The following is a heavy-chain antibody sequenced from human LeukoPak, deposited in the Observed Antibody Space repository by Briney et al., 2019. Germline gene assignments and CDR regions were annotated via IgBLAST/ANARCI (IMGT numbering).Heavy chain of an antibody. D-gene: IGHD2-15*01. V-gene: IGHV1-69*05. CDR2: IIPIFGTA. Sequence: GASVKVSCKASGGTFISYAISWVRQAPGQGLEWMGRIIPIFGTANYAQKLQGRVTITTDESTSTAYMELSSLRSEDTAVYYCARTYCSGGSCYRDDYWGQGTLVTVSS. CDR3: ARTYCSGGSCYRDDY. CDR1: GGTFISYA. J-gene: IGHJ4*02.